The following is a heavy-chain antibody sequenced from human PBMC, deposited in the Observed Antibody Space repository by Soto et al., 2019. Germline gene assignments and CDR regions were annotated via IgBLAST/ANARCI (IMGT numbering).Heavy chain of an antibody. Sequence: SVEVSCKASGGTFSSYAISWVRQAPGQGLEWMGGIIPIFGTANYAQKFQGRVTITADESTSTAYMELSSLRSEDTAVYYCARGGDIVVVTAAIPYHWFDPWGQRTLV. V-gene: IGHV1-69*13. CDR1: GGTFSSYA. CDR3: ARGGDIVVVTAAIPYHWFDP. CDR2: IIPIFGTA. J-gene: IGHJ5*02. D-gene: IGHD2-2*02.